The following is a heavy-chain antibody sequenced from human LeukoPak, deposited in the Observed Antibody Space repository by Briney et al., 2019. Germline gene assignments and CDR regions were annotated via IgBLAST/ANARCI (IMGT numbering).Heavy chain of an antibody. D-gene: IGHD2-2*01. CDR2: IRSKANSYAT. CDR3: AKGGRLGYCSSTSCRPTPYYFDY. V-gene: IGHV3-73*01. J-gene: IGHJ4*02. Sequence: PGGSLRLSCAASGFTFSGSAMHWVRQASGKGLEWVGRIRSKANSYATAYAASVKGRFTISRDDSKNTLYLQMNSLRAEDTAVYYCAKGGRLGYCSSTSCRPTPYYFDYWGQGTLVTVSS. CDR1: GFTFSGSA.